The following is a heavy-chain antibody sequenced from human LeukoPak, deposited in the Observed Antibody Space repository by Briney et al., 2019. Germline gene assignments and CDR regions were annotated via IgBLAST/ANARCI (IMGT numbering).Heavy chain of an antibody. J-gene: IGHJ6*03. CDR3: ARGSVQLWLRDTYYMDV. CDR1: GFTFDDYA. CDR2: INWNGRIT. V-gene: IGHV3-20*04. D-gene: IGHD5-18*01. Sequence: GGSLRLSCAASGFTFDDYAMNWVRQVPGRGLEWVSGINWNGRITEYADSVKDRFTISRQNTKNSLYLYMNNLGGEDTALYFCARGSVQLWLRDTYYMDVWGKGTTVTVSS.